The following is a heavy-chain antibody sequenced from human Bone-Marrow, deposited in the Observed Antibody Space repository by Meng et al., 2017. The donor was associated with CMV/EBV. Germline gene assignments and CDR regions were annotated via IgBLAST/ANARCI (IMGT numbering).Heavy chain of an antibody. J-gene: IGHJ5*02. Sequence: SETLSLTCTVSGYSISSGYYWGWIRQPPGKGLEWIGSIYHSGSTYYNPSLKSRVTISVDTSKNQFSLKLSSVTAADTAVYYCARGHEYCSGGSCYANNWFDPWGQGTLVTVSS. CDR1: GYSISSGYY. D-gene: IGHD2-15*01. CDR3: ARGHEYCSGGSCYANNWFDP. V-gene: IGHV4-38-2*02. CDR2: IYHSGST.